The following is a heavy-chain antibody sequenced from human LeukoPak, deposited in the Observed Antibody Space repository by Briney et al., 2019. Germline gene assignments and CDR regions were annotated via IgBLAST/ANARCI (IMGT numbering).Heavy chain of an antibody. Sequence: PGGSLRLSCAASGFTFSDYAMTWVRQAPGKGLEWVETISGSGLMTYYADSVKGRFTVSGDNSKNTLYLQMSSLTAADTAVYYCAKDRSIGTYYTFDHWGQGTLVTVSS. J-gene: IGHJ4*02. CDR1: GFTFSDYA. V-gene: IGHV3-23*01. D-gene: IGHD1-26*01. CDR3: AKDRSIGTYYTFDH. CDR2: ISGSGLMT.